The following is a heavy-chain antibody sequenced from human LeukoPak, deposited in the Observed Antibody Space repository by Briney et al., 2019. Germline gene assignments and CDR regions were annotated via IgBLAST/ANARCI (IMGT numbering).Heavy chain of an antibody. V-gene: IGHV3-23*01. D-gene: IGHD3-10*01. J-gene: IGHJ6*02. Sequence: SGGSLRLSCAASGLNFRAYGMSWVRQAPGKGXXXXXXXXXXXDSTYHADSVKGRFTISRDNSKNTLSLQMNSLRAEDTAVYFCARDYFGSGTYYPYQHYGMDVWGQGTTVTVSS. CDR2: XXXXXDST. CDR3: ARDYFGSGTYYPYQHYGMDV. CDR1: GLNFRAYG.